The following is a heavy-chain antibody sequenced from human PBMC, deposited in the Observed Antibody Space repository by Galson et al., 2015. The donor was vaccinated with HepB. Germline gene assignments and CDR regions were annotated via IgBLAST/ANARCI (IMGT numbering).Heavy chain of an antibody. D-gene: IGHD6-19*01. Sequence: SLRLSCAASGFTFSDAWMSWVRQAPGKGLEWIGFIKVRVDGGTTDYAAPVKDRFTISRDDSKNMLYLQMDSLKTEDTAVYYCTTDLGSGWYARWGLGIPVTVSS. J-gene: IGHJ4*02. CDR3: TTDLGSGWYAR. CDR1: GFTFSDAW. CDR2: IKVRVDGGTT. V-gene: IGHV3-15*01.